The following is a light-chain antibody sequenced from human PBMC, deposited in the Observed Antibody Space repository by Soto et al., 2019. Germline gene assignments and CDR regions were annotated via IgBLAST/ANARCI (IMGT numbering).Light chain of an antibody. CDR2: AAS. CDR3: PQSYGTPLT. Sequence: DIEMTQSPSSLSASVGDRVTITCRASQSISNYLNWYQHKPGEAPKLLIYAASSLQSGVPTTFSGSGSGTDFTLTISSLQPEDFPTYHCPQSYGTPLTFGGGTKVEIK. CDR1: QSISNY. V-gene: IGKV1-39*01. J-gene: IGKJ4*01.